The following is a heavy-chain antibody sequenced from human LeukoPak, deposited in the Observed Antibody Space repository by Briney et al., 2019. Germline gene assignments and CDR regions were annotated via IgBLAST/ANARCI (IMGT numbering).Heavy chain of an antibody. Sequence: SGRSLRLSCAASGFTFNDYAMHWVRQAPGQGLEWVSGISWNSGRIGYADSVKGRFTISRDNAKNSLYLQMNSLRAEDTALYYCAKDTSHDYWGQGTLVTVSS. J-gene: IGHJ4*02. CDR3: AKDTSHDY. CDR2: ISWNSGRI. V-gene: IGHV3-9*01. CDR1: GFTFNDYA.